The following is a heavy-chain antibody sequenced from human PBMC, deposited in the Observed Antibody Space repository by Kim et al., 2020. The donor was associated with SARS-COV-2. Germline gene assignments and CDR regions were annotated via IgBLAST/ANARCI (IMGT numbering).Heavy chain of an antibody. CDR3: ARSEFDFWSGYFDY. D-gene: IGHD3-3*01. Sequence: TPSLRSRVTISVDTSTSQFSLKLSSVTAADTAVYYCARSEFDFWSGYFDYWGQGTLVTVSS. J-gene: IGHJ4*02. V-gene: IGHV4-31*02.